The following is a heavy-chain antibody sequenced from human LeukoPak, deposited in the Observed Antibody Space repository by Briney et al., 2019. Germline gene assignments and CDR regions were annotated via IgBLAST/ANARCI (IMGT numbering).Heavy chain of an antibody. J-gene: IGHJ2*01. CDR2: IYSGGST. CDR3: AREFALSRYFDL. Sequence: GGSLRLSCAASGFTVSSNYMSWVRQAPGKGLEWVSVIYSGGSTYYADPVKGRFTISRDNSKNTLYLQMNSLRAEDTAVYYCAREFALSRYFDLWGRGTLVTVSS. V-gene: IGHV3-53*01. CDR1: GFTVSSNY. D-gene: IGHD3-10*01.